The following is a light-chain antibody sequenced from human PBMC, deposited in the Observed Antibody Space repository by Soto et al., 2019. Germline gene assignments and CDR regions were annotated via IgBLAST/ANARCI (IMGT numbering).Light chain of an antibody. Sequence: QSVLTQPPSMSGAPGQRVTISCTGSSSNIGAGYDVHWYQLLPGTAPKLLIYGNTNRPSGVPDRFSGSKSCTSASLAITGLRAEDEADYYCQSHDSSLNSWVFGGGTKVTVL. CDR3: QSHDSSLNSWV. CDR1: SSNIGAGYD. J-gene: IGLJ3*02. V-gene: IGLV1-40*01. CDR2: GNT.